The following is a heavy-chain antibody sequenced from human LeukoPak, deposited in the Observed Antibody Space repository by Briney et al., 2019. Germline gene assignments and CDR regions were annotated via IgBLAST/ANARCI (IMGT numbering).Heavy chain of an antibody. CDR2: IRYDGNNK. D-gene: IGHD3-3*01. Sequence: PGGSLRLSCAASGFPFSNYGMHWVRQTPGKGLKWMAYIRYDGNNKDYADSVKGRFSISRDNSRNTLYLQMNSLRAEDTAVYYCTLKLEFLDYLPSGDYWGQGALVTVSS. V-gene: IGHV3-30*02. J-gene: IGHJ4*02. CDR1: GFPFSNYG. CDR3: TLKLEFLDYLPSGDY.